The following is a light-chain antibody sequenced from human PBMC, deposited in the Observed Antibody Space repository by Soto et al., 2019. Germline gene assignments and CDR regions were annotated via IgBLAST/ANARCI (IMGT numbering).Light chain of an antibody. V-gene: IGKV3-20*01. CDR3: QQYGSSPPIT. CDR2: GAS. Sequence: EIVLTQSPGTLSLSPGERATLSCRTSQSVSCSHLAWYQQKPGQAPRLLIYGASNNAPSIPDRFSGSGYGTDFTVTISRLEPEDFAVYYCQQYGSSPPITFGQGTRLEIK. CDR1: QSVSCSH. J-gene: IGKJ5*01.